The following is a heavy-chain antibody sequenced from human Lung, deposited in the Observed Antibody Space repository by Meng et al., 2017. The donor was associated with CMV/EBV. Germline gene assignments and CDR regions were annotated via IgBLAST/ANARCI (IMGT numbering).Heavy chain of an antibody. CDR1: GFTFSSYW. CDR2: IKQDGSEK. V-gene: IGHV3-7*01. Sequence: GGSLRLSCAASGFTFSSYWMSWVRQAPGKGLEWVANIKQDGSEKYYVDSVKGRFTISRDNAKNSLYLQMNSLRAEDTAVYYCARDRFEDYDFWSGYSLTDYYGMDVWGQGXTVTVSS. CDR3: ARDRFEDYDFWSGYSLTDYYGMDV. J-gene: IGHJ6*02. D-gene: IGHD3-3*01.